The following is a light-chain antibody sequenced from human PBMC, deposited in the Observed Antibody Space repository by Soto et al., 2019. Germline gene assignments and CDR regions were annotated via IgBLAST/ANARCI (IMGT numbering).Light chain of an antibody. V-gene: IGKV1-39*01. Sequence: DIQMTQSPSSLSASVGDRVTITCRASQSISSYLNWYQQKPGNAPKLLIYAASSLQSGVPSRFSGSGYGTDFTLTISSLQPEDFATYYCQQRYSTPYTFGQGTKLEIK. CDR3: QQRYSTPYT. CDR2: AAS. J-gene: IGKJ2*01. CDR1: QSISSY.